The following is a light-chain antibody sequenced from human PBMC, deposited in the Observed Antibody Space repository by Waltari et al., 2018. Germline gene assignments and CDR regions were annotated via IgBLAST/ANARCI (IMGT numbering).Light chain of an antibody. J-gene: IGKJ5*01. CDR3: MEALQSVT. Sequence: DFVMTQSPLSLPVTPGEPATIFCTSSQSLLHSNGYDYLDWYLQRPGQSPQLLLYLGSSRASGVPDRFSGSGSGTDFTLKISRVEAEDAGVYYCMEALQSVTFGQGTRLEIK. CDR2: LGS. V-gene: IGKV2-28*01. CDR1: QSLLHSNGYDY.